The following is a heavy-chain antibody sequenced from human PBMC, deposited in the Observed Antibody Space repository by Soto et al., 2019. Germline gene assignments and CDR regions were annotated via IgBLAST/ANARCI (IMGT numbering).Heavy chain of an antibody. Sequence: QVQLVQSGAEVKKPGSSVKVSCKASGGTFSSYAISWVRQAPGQGLEWMGGIIPIFGTANYAQKVQGRVTITADKSTSTAYMELSSLRSEDTAVYYCASRRDYSNYARPPRYDYYYGIDVWGQGTTVTVSS. J-gene: IGHJ6*02. CDR2: IIPIFGTA. CDR1: GGTFSSYA. CDR3: ASRRDYSNYARPPRYDYYYGIDV. V-gene: IGHV1-69*06. D-gene: IGHD4-4*01.